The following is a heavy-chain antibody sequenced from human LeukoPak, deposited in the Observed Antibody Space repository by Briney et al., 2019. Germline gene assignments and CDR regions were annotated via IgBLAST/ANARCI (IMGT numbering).Heavy chain of an antibody. CDR3: AKDLGVRHDSTVY. D-gene: IGHD2-8*01. V-gene: IGHV3-7*01. CDR1: GFTFSRYW. Sequence: PGGSLRLSCAASGFTFSRYWMSWVRQAPGKGPEWVANIKEDGSEKYYVGSVKGRLTISRDNAKNSLYLQMSSLRAEDTAVYYCAKDLGVRHDSTVYWGQGTLVTVSS. CDR2: IKEDGSEK. J-gene: IGHJ4*02.